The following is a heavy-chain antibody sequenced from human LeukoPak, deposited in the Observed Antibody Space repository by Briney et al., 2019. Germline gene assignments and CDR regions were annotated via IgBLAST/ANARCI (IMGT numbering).Heavy chain of an antibody. V-gene: IGHV3-48*03. CDR2: ISSYGSTI. Sequence: GGSLRLSCAASGFTFSSYEMNWVRQAPGKGLEWVSYISSYGSTIDYADSVKGRFTLSRDNSKNTLYLQMNSLRAEDTAIYYCAKARQGHFDYWGQGTLVTVSS. CDR3: AKARQGHFDY. J-gene: IGHJ4*02. CDR1: GFTFSSYE.